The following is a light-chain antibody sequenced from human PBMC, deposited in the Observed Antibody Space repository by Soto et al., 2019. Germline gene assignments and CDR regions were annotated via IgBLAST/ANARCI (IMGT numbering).Light chain of an antibody. CDR1: QGISSY. J-gene: IGKJ4*01. Sequence: AILMTQSASSFSASTGDRVTITCRASQGISSYLAWYQQKTGKAPKLLIYAASTLQSGVPSRFSGSGYGTDFNLTISCLQSEDFATYYCQQYYSYPLTFGGGTKVDIK. V-gene: IGKV1-8*01. CDR2: AAS. CDR3: QQYYSYPLT.